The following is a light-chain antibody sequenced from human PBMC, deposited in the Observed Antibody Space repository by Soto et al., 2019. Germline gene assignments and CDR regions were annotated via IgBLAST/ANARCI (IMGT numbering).Light chain of an antibody. V-gene: IGKV1-5*01. J-gene: IGKJ1*01. Sequence: DIQMTQSPSTLFASVGDRVTITCRASQSISSWLAWYQQKPGKAPKILIYDGTTLESGVPSRFRGSGSGTEFTLTISSLQPDDFATYYCQQYNSYTWTFGQGTKVDIK. CDR1: QSISSW. CDR2: DGT. CDR3: QQYNSYTWT.